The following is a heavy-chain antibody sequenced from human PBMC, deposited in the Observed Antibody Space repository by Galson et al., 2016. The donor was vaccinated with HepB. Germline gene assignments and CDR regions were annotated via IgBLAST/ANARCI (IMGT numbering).Heavy chain of an antibody. Sequence: SLRLSCAASGFTFSNYDMHWVRRTTGKGLEWVSAVATGGEIYYRDSVKGRFTISRDNARNSLYLQINSLRVEDTAVYYCAREVCRSTNCYGWDYLDVWGQGTTVTVSS. CDR3: AREVCRSTNCYGWDYLDV. V-gene: IGHV3-13*01. D-gene: IGHD2-2*01. CDR2: VATGGEI. CDR1: GFTFSNYD. J-gene: IGHJ6*02.